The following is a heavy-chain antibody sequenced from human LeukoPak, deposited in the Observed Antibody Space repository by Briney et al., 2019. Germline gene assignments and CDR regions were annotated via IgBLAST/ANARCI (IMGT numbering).Heavy chain of an antibody. CDR3: ARGAMIVVVITPGWFDP. V-gene: IGHV1-18*01. CDR2: ISAYNGNT. CDR1: GYTFTSYG. J-gene: IGHJ5*02. D-gene: IGHD3-22*01. Sequence: ASVKVSCKASGYTFTSYGISWVRQAPGQGLEWMGWISAYNGNTNYAQKFQGRVTMTRDTSTSTVYMELSSLRSEDTAVYYCARGAMIVVVITPGWFDPWGQGTLVTVSS.